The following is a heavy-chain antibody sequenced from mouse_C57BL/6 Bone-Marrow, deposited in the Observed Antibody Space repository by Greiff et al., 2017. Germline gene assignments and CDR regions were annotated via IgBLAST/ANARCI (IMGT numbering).Heavy chain of an antibody. CDR1: GFTFSDSG. J-gene: IGHJ2*01. CDR2: ISSGSSTI. V-gene: IGHV5-17*01. CDR3: ARDYYGSSVYYFDC. Sequence: EVKLLESGGGLVKPGGSLKLSCAASGFTFSDSGMHWVRQAPEKGLEWVAYISSGSSTINYADTVKGRFTLSRDNATNTLFLQMTSLTSEDAAMYYCARDYYGSSVYYFDCWGQGTTLSVSS. D-gene: IGHD1-1*01.